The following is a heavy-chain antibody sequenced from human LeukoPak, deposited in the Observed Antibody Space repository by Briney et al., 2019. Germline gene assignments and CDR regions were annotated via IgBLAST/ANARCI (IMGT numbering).Heavy chain of an antibody. J-gene: IGHJ4*02. Sequence: GGSLRLSCAASGFTFSDYYMSWIRQAPGKGLEWVSYISSSGSTIYYADSEKGRFTISRDNAKNSLYLQMSSLRAEDTAVYYCARDPRLFASSGYIDYWGQGTLVTVSS. D-gene: IGHD3-22*01. V-gene: IGHV3-11*04. CDR1: GFTFSDYY. CDR2: ISSSGSTI. CDR3: ARDPRLFASSGYIDY.